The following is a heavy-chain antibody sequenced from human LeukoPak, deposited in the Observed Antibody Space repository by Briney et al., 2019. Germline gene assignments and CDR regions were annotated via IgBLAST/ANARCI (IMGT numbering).Heavy chain of an antibody. Sequence: GGSLQISCRGSGYRFTSYWIGWGRQVPGKGLEGVGIIYPGESDTRYSPSFQGQVTISADKSISTAYLQWSSLKASDTAMYYCARHPGDDAFDIWGQGTMVTVSS. J-gene: IGHJ3*02. V-gene: IGHV5-51*01. CDR2: IYPGESDT. CDR1: GYRFTSYW. CDR3: ARHPGDDAFDI.